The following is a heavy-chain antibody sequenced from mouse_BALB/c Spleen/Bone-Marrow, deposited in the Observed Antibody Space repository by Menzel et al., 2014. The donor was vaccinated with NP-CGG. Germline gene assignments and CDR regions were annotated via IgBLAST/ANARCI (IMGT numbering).Heavy chain of an antibody. CDR2: IWGDGTT. V-gene: IGHV2-6-7*01. D-gene: IGHD2-10*02. CDR1: GFSLTGFG. Sequence: VKLVESGPGLVAPSQSLSITCTVSGFSLTGFGINWIRQPPGKGLEWLGMIWGDGTTDYNSALKSRLSIKEDNSKSQVFLKMNSLQAGDTARYYCAREKYGNYYAMDYWGQGTSVTVSS. CDR3: AREKYGNYYAMDY. J-gene: IGHJ4*01.